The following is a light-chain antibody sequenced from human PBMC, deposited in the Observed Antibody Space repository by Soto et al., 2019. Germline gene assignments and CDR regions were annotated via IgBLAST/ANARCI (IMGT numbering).Light chain of an antibody. Sequence: DIVVTQSPLFLPVTPGEPASISCRSSQSLLNINGYEYLDWYVQKPGQSPQLLIYLGSNRASGVPERFSGSGSGTDFTLKISRVEAEDVGVYYCMQTVETPKTFGQGTKVEIK. CDR2: LGS. CDR1: QSLLNINGYEY. CDR3: MQTVETPKT. V-gene: IGKV2-28*01. J-gene: IGKJ1*01.